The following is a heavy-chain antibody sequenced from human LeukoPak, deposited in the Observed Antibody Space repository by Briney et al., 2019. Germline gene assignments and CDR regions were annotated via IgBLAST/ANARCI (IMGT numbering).Heavy chain of an antibody. J-gene: IGHJ4*02. Sequence: GGSLRLSCAASGFTFSSYAMSWVRQAPGKGLEWVSAISGSGGSTCYADSVKGRFTISRDNSKNTLYLQMNSLRAEDTAVYYCAKGHAPPRYFDRTEPDRSNFDYWGQGTLVTVSS. V-gene: IGHV3-23*01. CDR1: GFTFSSYA. CDR2: ISGSGGST. CDR3: AKGHAPPRYFDRTEPDRSNFDY. D-gene: IGHD3-9*01.